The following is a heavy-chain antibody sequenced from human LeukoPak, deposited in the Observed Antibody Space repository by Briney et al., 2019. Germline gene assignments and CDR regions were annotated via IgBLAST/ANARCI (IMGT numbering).Heavy chain of an antibody. V-gene: IGHV3-30*02. J-gene: IGHJ4*02. D-gene: IGHD4-11*01. Sequence: GGSLRLSCAASGFTFSSYGMHWVRQAPGKGLEWVAFIRYDGSNKYYADSVKGRFTISRDNSKNTLYLQMNSLRAEDTAVYYCAKGGYSNYFRFDYWGQGTLVTVSS. CDR3: AKGGYSNYFRFDY. CDR2: IRYDGSNK. CDR1: GFTFSSYG.